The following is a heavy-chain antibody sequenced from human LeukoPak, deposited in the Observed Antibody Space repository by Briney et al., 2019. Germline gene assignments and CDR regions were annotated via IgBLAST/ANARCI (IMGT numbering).Heavy chain of an antibody. CDR2: IYYGGTT. CDR1: GGSISSSGYT. D-gene: IGHD3-22*01. J-gene: IGHJ4*02. CDR3: ARHLHYYDSTSTGDY. Sequence: PSETLSLTCTVSGGSISSSGYTWIRIRQPPGKGLEWIGSIYYGGTTYYNPSLKSRVTISVDTSKSQFSLKLSSVTAAAAGVYYCARHLHYYDSTSTGDYWGQGTLVTVSS. V-gene: IGHV4-39*01.